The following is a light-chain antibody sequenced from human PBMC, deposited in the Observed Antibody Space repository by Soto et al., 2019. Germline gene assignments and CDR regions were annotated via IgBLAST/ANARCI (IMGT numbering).Light chain of an antibody. J-gene: IGKJ1*01. CDR3: QQYNNWPPVT. Sequence: EIVLTQSPGTLSLSPGERATLSCRASQSVSNNYLAWYQQKPGQAPRLLIYDASSLQSGVPPRFSGSGSGTEFTLTISSLQSEDFAVYYCQQYNNWPPVTFGQGTKVDIK. V-gene: IGKV3-15*01. CDR2: DAS. CDR1: QSVSNN.